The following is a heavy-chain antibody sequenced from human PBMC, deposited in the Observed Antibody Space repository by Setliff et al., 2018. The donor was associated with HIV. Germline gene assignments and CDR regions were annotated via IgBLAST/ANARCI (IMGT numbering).Heavy chain of an antibody. Sequence: ASVKVSCKASGGTFTSYVISWVRQAPGQGLEWMGGILPILGIDYGDSVKGRFTISRDNAKKSLHLQMNSLRAEDTALYYCAKAPGSSWSSPLESWGQGTLVTVSS. CDR2: ILPILGI. CDR1: GGTFTSYV. CDR3: AKAPGSSWSSPLES. V-gene: IGHV1-69*10. J-gene: IGHJ4*02. D-gene: IGHD6-13*01.